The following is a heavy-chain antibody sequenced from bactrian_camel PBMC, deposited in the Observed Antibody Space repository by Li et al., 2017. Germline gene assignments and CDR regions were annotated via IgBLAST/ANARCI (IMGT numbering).Heavy chain of an antibody. J-gene: IGHJ4*01. CDR1: TYMTYS. D-gene: IGHD5*01. CDR3: AARCLAATSFGRCTEYEY. CDR2: IGSGGRT. V-gene: IGHV3S57*01. Sequence: VQLVESGGGSVQAGGSLRLSCEASTYMTYSMAWFRQAPGKEREEVATIGSGGRTKYADSVKGRFTISKDNAKNTPYLQMNSLKVEDNAMYYCAARCLAATSFGRCTEYEYWGQGTQVTVS.